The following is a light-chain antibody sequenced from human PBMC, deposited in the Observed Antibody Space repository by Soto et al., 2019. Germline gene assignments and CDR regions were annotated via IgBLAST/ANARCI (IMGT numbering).Light chain of an antibody. V-gene: IGLV2-8*01. J-gene: IGLJ3*02. CDR2: EVN. CDR3: SSYAGSNKVRV. Sequence: QSALTQPPSASGSPGQSVTISCTGTTSNVGGYDLVSCYQQHPGNAPNIMIYEVNRRPSVVTYRFPGSKSGNTACLTVSGLQAEDEDEYYCSSYAGSNKVRVFGGGTKVTVL. CDR1: TSNVGGYDL.